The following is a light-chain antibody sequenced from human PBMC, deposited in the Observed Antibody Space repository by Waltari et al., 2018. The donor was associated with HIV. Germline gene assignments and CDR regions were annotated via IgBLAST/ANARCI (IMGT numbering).Light chain of an antibody. V-gene: IGLV1-47*01. CDR1: SSNVGKNY. CDR2: RTD. Sequence: QSGLRQPPSTSRPPGQRVVISCSGSSSNVGKNYVSWFQQLPGAAPRLLIYRTDRWPFGVPDRFTAAKSGTSASLVISGLRSDDEADYFCASWDDALSSWLFGGGTKLTVL. CDR3: ASWDDALSSWL. J-gene: IGLJ6*01.